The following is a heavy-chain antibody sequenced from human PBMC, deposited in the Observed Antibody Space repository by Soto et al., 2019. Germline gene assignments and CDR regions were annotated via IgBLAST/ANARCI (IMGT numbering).Heavy chain of an antibody. V-gene: IGHV3-7*05. CDR3: AREARWEPYYFDY. CDR1: GFTFSSYW. CDR2: IKQDGSEK. J-gene: IGHJ4*02. D-gene: IGHD1-26*01. Sequence: GGSLRLSCAASGFTFSSYWMSWVRQAPGKGLEWVANIKQDGSEKYYVDSVKGRFTISRDNAKNSLYLQMNSLRAEDTAVYYCAREARWEPYYFDYWGQGTLVTVSS.